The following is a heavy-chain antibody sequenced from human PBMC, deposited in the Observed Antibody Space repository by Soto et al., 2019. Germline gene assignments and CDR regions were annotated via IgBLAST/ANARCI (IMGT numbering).Heavy chain of an antibody. J-gene: IGHJ4*02. CDR3: ARHDILTGPMGY. D-gene: IGHD3-9*01. Sequence: SETLSLTCTVSGGSISSYYWSWIRQPPGKGLEWIGYIYYSGSTNYNPSLKSRVTISVDTSKNQFSLKLSSVTAADTAVYYCARHDILTGPMGYWGQGTLVTVSS. V-gene: IGHV4-59*08. CDR2: IYYSGST. CDR1: GGSISSYY.